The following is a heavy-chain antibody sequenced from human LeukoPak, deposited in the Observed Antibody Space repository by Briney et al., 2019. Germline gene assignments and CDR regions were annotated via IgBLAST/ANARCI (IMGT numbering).Heavy chain of an antibody. J-gene: IGHJ4*02. D-gene: IGHD1-26*01. CDR2: IWYDGSNK. V-gene: IGHV3-33*06. Sequence: GGSLRLSCAASGFTFSSYWMSWVRQAPGKGLEWVAVIWYDGSNKYYADSVKGRFTISRDNSKNTLYLQMNSLRAEDTAVYYCAKGSLVGATTPFDYWGQGTLVTVSS. CDR3: AKGSLVGATTPFDY. CDR1: GFTFSSYW.